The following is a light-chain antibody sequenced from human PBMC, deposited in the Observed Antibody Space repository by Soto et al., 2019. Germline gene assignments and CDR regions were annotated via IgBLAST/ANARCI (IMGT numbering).Light chain of an antibody. CDR1: SSDVGTYDF. CDR2: DAS. V-gene: IGLV2-11*01. CDR3: CLYAVTFYV. Sequence: QSALTQPRSVSGSPGQSVTISCTGTSSDVGTYDFVSWYQQHPGKAPRLMIFDASERPSGVPDRFSGSKSGNTASLTISGLQAEDEADYYCCLYAVTFYVFGTGTQVAVL. J-gene: IGLJ1*01.